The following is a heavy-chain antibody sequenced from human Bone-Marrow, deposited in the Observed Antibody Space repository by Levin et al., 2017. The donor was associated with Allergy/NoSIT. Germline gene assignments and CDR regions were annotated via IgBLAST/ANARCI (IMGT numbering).Heavy chain of an antibody. CDR3: ATSPDGGYYYMDV. CDR2: IIPILDIT. Sequence: KISCKASGGTFSTYGISWLRQAPGQGPEWMGGIIPILDITNYAQKFQGRVTITADDSTTTAFVELSSLTSEDTAVYYCATSPDGGYYYMDVWGKGTTVTVSS. V-gene: IGHV1-69*10. D-gene: IGHD3-3*01. CDR1: GGTFSTYG. J-gene: IGHJ6*03.